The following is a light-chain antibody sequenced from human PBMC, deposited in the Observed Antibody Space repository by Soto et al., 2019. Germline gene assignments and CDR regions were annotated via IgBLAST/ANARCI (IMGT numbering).Light chain of an antibody. Sequence: QSVLTQPPSASGSPGRSVTISCTGTKSDIGVYDFVSWYQHHPGKAPRLIIYEVVQRPSGVPARFSGSKSGNTASLTVTGLQATDVADYFCKSYAGSNTYVFGSGPKVTVL. CDR3: KSYAGSNTYV. V-gene: IGLV2-8*01. CDR1: KSDIGVYDF. J-gene: IGLJ1*01. CDR2: EVV.